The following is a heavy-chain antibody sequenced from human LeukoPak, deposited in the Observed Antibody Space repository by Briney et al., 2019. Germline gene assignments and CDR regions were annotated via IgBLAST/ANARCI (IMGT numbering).Heavy chain of an antibody. Sequence: PGGSLRLSCAASGFTFSSYSMNWVRQAPGKGLEWVSSISNRGIYIYYADSMKGRFTISRDNAKNSPYLQMSSLRAEDTAVYYCVSAYGGLLDYWGQGTLVTVSS. J-gene: IGHJ4*02. CDR1: GFTFSSYS. CDR2: ISNRGIYI. V-gene: IGHV3-21*01. D-gene: IGHD3-16*01. CDR3: VSAYGGLLDY.